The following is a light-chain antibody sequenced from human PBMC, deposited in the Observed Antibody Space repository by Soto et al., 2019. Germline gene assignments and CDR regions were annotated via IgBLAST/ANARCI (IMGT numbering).Light chain of an antibody. CDR1: QSVHTF. V-gene: IGKV3-11*01. CDR2: VAS. CDR3: HQRTNWPPTT. Sequence: IVLTLSPDTLSLSPGEGASLSCRASQSVHTFLSCYQQKPGQPPRLLIYVASTRATGVPARFSGSGSGTDFTLTITSLGHEDFAVHDCHQRTNWPPTTFGQGTRLEI. J-gene: IGKJ5*01.